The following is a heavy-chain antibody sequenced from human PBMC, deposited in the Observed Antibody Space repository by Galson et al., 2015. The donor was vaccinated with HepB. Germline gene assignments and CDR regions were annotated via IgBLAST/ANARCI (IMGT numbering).Heavy chain of an antibody. CDR2: IIPILGIA. V-gene: IGHV1-69*10. CDR3: ARGGTAARPWTHYYYYYYMDV. CDR1: GGTFSSYA. J-gene: IGHJ6*03. D-gene: IGHD6-6*01. Sequence: SVKVSCKASGGTFSSYAISWVRQAPGQGLEWMGGIIPILGIANYAQKFQGRVTITADKSTSTAYMELSSLRSEDTAVYYCARGGTAARPWTHYYYYYYMDVWGKGTTVTVSS.